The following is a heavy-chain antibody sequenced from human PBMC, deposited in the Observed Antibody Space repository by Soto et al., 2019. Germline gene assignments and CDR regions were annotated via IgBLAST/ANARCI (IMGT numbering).Heavy chain of an antibody. Sequence: KTSETLSLTCAVYGGSFSGYYWSWIRQPPGKGLEWIGEINHSGSTNYNPSLKSRVTISVDTSKNQFSLKLSSVTAADTAVYYCASGTRMATISYWGQGTLVTVS. CDR3: ASGTRMATISY. V-gene: IGHV4-34*01. CDR2: INHSGST. CDR1: GGSFSGYY. J-gene: IGHJ4*02. D-gene: IGHD5-12*01.